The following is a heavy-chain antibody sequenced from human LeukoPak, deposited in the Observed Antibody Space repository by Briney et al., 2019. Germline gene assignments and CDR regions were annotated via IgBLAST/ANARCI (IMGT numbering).Heavy chain of an antibody. J-gene: IGHJ4*02. CDR3: AKGRQLVESHFDY. CDR2: ISGSGGST. Sequence: PGGSLRLSCAAPGFPFSSYAMSWVPQAPGKGLEWVSAISGSGGSTYYADSVKGRFTISRDNSKNTLYLQMNSLRAEDTAVYYCAKGRQLVESHFDYWGQGTLVTVSS. CDR1: GFPFSSYA. D-gene: IGHD6-13*01. V-gene: IGHV3-23*01.